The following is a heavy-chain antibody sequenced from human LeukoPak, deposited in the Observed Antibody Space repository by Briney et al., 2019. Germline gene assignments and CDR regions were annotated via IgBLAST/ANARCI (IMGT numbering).Heavy chain of an antibody. CDR3: ARVFDFWSGYYIFYWYFDL. J-gene: IGHJ2*01. CDR2: INHRGST. D-gene: IGHD3-3*01. CDR1: GGSFSGYY. Sequence: PSETLSLTCAVYGGSFSGYYWSGIRQPPGKGLEWIGEINHRGSTNYNPSLKSRVTISVATSKNQFSLKLSSVTAADTAVYYCARVFDFWSGYYIFYWYFDLWGRGTLVTVSS. V-gene: IGHV4-34*01.